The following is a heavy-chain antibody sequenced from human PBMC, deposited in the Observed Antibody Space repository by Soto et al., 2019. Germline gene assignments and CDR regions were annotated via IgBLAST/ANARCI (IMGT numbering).Heavy chain of an antibody. CDR2: IYYSGST. D-gene: IGHD5-18*01. CDR1: GGSISSGGYY. CDR3: ARLDTAMVIAWFDP. J-gene: IGHJ5*02. Sequence: SETLSLTCTVSGGSISSGGYYWSWIRQHPGKGLEWIGYIYYSGSTYYNPSLKSRVTISVDTSKKQFSLKLSSVTAADTAVYYCARLDTAMVIAWFDPWGQGTLVTVSS. V-gene: IGHV4-31*03.